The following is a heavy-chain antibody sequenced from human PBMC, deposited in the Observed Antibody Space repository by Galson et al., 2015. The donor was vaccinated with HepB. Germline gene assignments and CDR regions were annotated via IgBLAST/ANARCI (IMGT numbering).Heavy chain of an antibody. J-gene: IGHJ6*03. Sequence: SETLSLTCTVSVGSISSYYWSWIRQPPGEGLEWIGYIYYSGSNNYNPSLKSRVTISVDTSKNQFSLKLSSVTAADTAVYYCARDIREWSHRSDGDYYYYYMDVWGKGTTVTVSS. D-gene: IGHD3-3*01. V-gene: IGHV4-59*01. CDR3: ARDIREWSHRSDGDYYYYYMDV. CDR1: VGSISSYY. CDR2: IYYSGSN.